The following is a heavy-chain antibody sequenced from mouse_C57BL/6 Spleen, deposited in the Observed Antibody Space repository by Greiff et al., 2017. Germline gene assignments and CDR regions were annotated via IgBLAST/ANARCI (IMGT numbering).Heavy chain of an antibody. CDR1: GFTFSDYG. V-gene: IGHV5-17*01. CDR3: ARRGYYPTIPLYAMDY. Sequence: EVMLVESGGGLVKPGGSLKLSCAASGFTFSDYGMHWVRQAPEKGLEWVAYISSGSSTIYYADTVKGRFTISRDNAKNTLFLQMTSLRSEDTAMYYCARRGYYPTIPLYAMDYWGQGTSVTVSS. J-gene: IGHJ4*01. CDR2: ISSGSSTI. D-gene: IGHD2-3*01.